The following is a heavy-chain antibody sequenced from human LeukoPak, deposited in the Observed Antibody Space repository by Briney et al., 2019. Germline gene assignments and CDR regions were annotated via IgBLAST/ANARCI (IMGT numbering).Heavy chain of an antibody. Sequence: ASVKVSCKASGYTFTSYDINWVRQATGQGLEWMGWMNPNSGNTGYPQKFQGRVTMTRNTSISTAYMELSSLRSEDTAVYYCARDIAAPFDYWGQGTLVTVSS. CDR1: GYTFTSYD. D-gene: IGHD6-13*01. V-gene: IGHV1-8*01. CDR2: MNPNSGNT. CDR3: ARDIAAPFDY. J-gene: IGHJ4*02.